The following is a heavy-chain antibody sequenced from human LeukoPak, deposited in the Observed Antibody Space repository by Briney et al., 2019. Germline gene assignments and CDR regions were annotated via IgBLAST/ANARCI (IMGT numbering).Heavy chain of an antibody. CDR1: GFTFSSYD. CDR2: ISSSGSTI. Sequence: GGSLRLSCAASGFTFSSYDMNWVRQAPGKGLEWVSYISSSGSTIYYADSVKGRFTISRDNAKNSLHLQMNSLRAEDTAVYYCARFKYSSSDLDYWGQGTLVTVSS. V-gene: IGHV3-48*03. J-gene: IGHJ4*02. CDR3: ARFKYSSSDLDY. D-gene: IGHD6-6*01.